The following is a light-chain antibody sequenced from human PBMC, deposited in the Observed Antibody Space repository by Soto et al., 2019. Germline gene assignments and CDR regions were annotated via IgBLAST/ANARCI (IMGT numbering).Light chain of an antibody. J-gene: IGKJ1*01. V-gene: IGKV1-5*03. CDR2: KAS. Sequence: DIQMTQSPSTLSASVGDRVTITCRASQSISSWLAWYQQKPGKAPKLLIYKASSLQSGVPSRFSGSGSGTEFTLTISCLQPDDFAAYYCQQCSSYPWTFGEGAKVEIK. CDR1: QSISSW. CDR3: QQCSSYPWT.